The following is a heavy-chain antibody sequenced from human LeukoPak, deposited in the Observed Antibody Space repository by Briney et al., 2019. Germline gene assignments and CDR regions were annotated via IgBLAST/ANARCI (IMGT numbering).Heavy chain of an antibody. CDR3: AKAKGSPGSFDY. CDR2: ISYDGSNK. D-gene: IGHD3-10*01. V-gene: IGHV3-30*18. CDR1: GFTFSSYG. Sequence: PRGSLRLSCAASGFTFSSYGMHWVRQAPGKGLEWVAVISYDGSNKYYADSVKGRFTISRDNSKNTLYLQMNSLRAEDTAVYYCAKAKGSPGSFDYWGQGTLVTVSP. J-gene: IGHJ4*02.